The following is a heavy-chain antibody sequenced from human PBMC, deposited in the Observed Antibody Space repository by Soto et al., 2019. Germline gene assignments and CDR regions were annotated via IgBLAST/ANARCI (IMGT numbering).Heavy chain of an antibody. V-gene: IGHV5-51*01. D-gene: IGHD3-22*01. CDR3: AIGTYYYDSSGYYLEYFQH. CDR2: IYPGDSDT. J-gene: IGHJ1*01. CDR1: GYSFTNYW. Sequence: GESLKISCKGSGYSFTNYWIGWVRQMPGKGLEWMGIIYPGDSDTRYSPSFQGQVTISADKSISTAYLQWSSLKASDTAMYYCAIGTYYYDSSGYYLEYFQHWGQGTLVTVSS.